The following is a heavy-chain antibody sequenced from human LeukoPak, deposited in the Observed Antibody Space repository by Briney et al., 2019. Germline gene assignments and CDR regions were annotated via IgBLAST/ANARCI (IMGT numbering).Heavy chain of an antibody. CDR1: GFTFSSYG. D-gene: IGHD4-17*01. CDR3: AREMYTVTNYYYYGLDV. J-gene: IGHJ6*02. CDR2: IWYDGSNK. V-gene: IGHV3-33*01. Sequence: GGSLRLSCAASGFTFSSYGMYWVRQAPGKGLEWVAVIWYDGSNKYYADSVKGRFTISRDNSKNTLYLQMNSLRAEDTAVYYCAREMYTVTNYYYYGLDVWGQGTTVTVSS.